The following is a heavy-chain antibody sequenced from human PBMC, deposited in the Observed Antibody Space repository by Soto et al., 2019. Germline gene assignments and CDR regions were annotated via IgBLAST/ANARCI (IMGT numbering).Heavy chain of an antibody. D-gene: IGHD2-2*01. CDR3: ASLTSWSQEYYYGMDV. Sequence: GGSMRLSCTGSGFTFGDFGMSWFRQAPGKGLEWLSFIRSKGYGGTTESAASVRGRFITSRDDSKSIAYLQMNSLKTEDTAVYYCASLTSWSQEYYYGMDVWGQGTTVTVSS. CDR1: GFTFGDFG. V-gene: IGHV3-49*03. CDR2: IRSKGYGGTT. J-gene: IGHJ6*02.